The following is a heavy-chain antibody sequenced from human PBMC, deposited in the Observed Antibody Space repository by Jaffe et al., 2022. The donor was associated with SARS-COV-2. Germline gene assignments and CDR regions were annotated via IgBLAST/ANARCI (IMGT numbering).Heavy chain of an antibody. D-gene: IGHD3-3*01. V-gene: IGHV1-46*01. CDR1: GYTLTTYY. J-gene: IGHJ6*02. CDR2: INPSADTT. Sequence: QVQLVQSEPEVKKPGASVKVSCKASGYTLTTYYIHWVRQAPGQGLEWMGIINPSADTTSYAQKFQGRVTMTRDTSTSTLFMELRGLRSEDAAVYYCARGFRDFWSGYYAYYAMDVWGQGTTVTVSS. CDR3: ARGFRDFWSGYYAYYAMDV.